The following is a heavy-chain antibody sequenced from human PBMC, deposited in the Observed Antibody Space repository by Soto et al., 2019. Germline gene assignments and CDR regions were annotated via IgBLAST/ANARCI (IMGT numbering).Heavy chain of an antibody. D-gene: IGHD5-12*01. Sequence: GALRLSCAASGFAFGTYAITWVRQAPGKGLEWVSAISGSGGYTYYADSVKGRFTISRDNSKSTVFLQMSSLRVEDTAMYYCARHPATDVFSDYWGQGTLVTVSS. CDR1: GFAFGTYA. CDR3: ARHPATDVFSDY. J-gene: IGHJ4*02. CDR2: ISGSGGYT. V-gene: IGHV3-23*01.